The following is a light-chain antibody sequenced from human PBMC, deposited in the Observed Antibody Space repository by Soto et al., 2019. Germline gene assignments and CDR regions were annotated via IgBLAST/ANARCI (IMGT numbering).Light chain of an antibody. Sequence: EIVLTQSPGTLSLSPGERATLSCKASQSVSSTFLAWYQRNPGQAPRLLIYGASYRATDIPSRFSGSGSGTDFTLTITRLEPEDFAVYYGQHYGTSPPTCGQGTKVEI. CDR2: GAS. V-gene: IGKV3-20*01. J-gene: IGKJ1*01. CDR3: QHYGTSPPT. CDR1: QSVSSTF.